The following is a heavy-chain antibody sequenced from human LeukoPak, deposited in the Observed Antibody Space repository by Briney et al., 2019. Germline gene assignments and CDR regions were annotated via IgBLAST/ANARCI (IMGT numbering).Heavy chain of an antibody. CDR2: IYHSGST. J-gene: IGHJ2*01. CDR3: ARAYYYDSSGYYLNWYFDL. D-gene: IGHD3-22*01. V-gene: IGHV4-4*02. Sequence: PSETLSLTCAVSGGSISSSNWWSWVRQPPGKGLEWIGSIYHSGSTYYNPSLKSRVTISVDTSKNQFSLKLSSVTAADTAVYYCARAYYYDSSGYYLNWYFDLWGRGTLVTVSS. CDR1: GGSISSSNW.